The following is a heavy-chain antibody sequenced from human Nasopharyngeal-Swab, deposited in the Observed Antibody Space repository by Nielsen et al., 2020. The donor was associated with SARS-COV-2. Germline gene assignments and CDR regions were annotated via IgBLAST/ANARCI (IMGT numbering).Heavy chain of an antibody. D-gene: IGHD7-27*01. J-gene: IGHJ6*03. CDR2: IDHTGGT. Sequence: WIRQPPGKGLEWIGEIDHTGGTNYNPSLKSRVTISVDTSKNQFSLKLSSVTAADTAVYYCARGLSGIVPAPILGLGPFYSFYHMDVWGKGPTVTVSS. V-gene: IGHV4-34*01. CDR3: ARGLSGIVPAPILGLGPFYSFYHMDV.